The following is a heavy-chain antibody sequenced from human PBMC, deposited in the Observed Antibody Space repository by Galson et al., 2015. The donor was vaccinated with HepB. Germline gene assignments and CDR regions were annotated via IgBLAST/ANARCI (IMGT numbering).Heavy chain of an antibody. Sequence: VKKPGESLKISCKGSGYSFTSYWIGWVRQMPGKGLEWMGIIYPGDSDTRYSPSFQGQVTISADKSISTAYLQWSSLKASDTAVYYCTTYQMTTVTTLRTYYFDYWGQGTLATVSS. D-gene: IGHD4-17*01. CDR2: IYPGDSDT. CDR1: GYSFTSYW. V-gene: IGHV5-51*03. J-gene: IGHJ4*02. CDR3: TTYQMTTVTTLRTYYFDY.